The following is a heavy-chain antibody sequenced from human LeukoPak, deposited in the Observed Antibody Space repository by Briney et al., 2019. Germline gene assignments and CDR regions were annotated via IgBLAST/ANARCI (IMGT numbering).Heavy chain of an antibody. CDR1: GFTFSGYW. J-gene: IGHJ4*02. D-gene: IGHD5-12*01. V-gene: IGHV3-66*01. Sequence: GGSLRLSCAASGFTFSGYWMHWVRQAPGKGLEWVSVIYSGGSTYYAGSVKGRFTISRDNSKNTLYLQMNSLRAEDTAVYYCARWWLRSGDYWGQGTLVTVSS. CDR3: ARWWLRSGDY. CDR2: IYSGGST.